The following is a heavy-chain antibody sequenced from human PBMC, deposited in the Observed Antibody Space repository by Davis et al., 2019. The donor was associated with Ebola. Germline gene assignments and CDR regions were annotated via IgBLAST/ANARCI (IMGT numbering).Heavy chain of an antibody. D-gene: IGHD4-17*01. CDR1: GFTVSSNY. V-gene: IGHV4-34*01. CDR3: ARWTTVTIYYYGMDV. CDR2: INHSGST. Sequence: GSLRLSCAASGFTVSSNYMSWVRQPPGKGLEWIGEINHSGSTNYNPSLKSRVTISVDTSKNQFSLKLSSVTAADTAVYYCARWTTVTIYYYGMDVWGQGTTVTVSS. J-gene: IGHJ6*02.